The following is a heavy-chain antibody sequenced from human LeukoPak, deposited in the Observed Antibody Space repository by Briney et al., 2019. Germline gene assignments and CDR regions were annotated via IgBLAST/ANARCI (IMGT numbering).Heavy chain of an antibody. CDR3: AKVGSSSWYSPLDY. D-gene: IGHD6-13*01. Sequence: GGSLRLSCAASGFTFSSSGMSWVRQAPGKGLEWVSAISGSGGSTYYADPVKGRFTVSRDNSKNTLYLQMNSLRAEDTAVYHCAKVGSSSWYSPLDYWGQGTLVTVSS. CDR1: GFTFSSSG. J-gene: IGHJ4*02. CDR2: ISGSGGST. V-gene: IGHV3-23*01.